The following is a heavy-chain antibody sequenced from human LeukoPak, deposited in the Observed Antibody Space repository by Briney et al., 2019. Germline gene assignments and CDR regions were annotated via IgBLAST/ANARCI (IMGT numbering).Heavy chain of an antibody. Sequence: ASVKVSCKASGYTFTGYYMHWVRQAPGQGLEWMGRINPNSGGTNYAQKFQGRVTVTRDTSISTAYMELSRLRSDDTAVYYCAREYSSGWTGRYWGQGTLVTVSS. V-gene: IGHV1-2*06. D-gene: IGHD6-19*01. CDR2: INPNSGGT. J-gene: IGHJ4*02. CDR1: GYTFTGYY. CDR3: AREYSSGWTGRY.